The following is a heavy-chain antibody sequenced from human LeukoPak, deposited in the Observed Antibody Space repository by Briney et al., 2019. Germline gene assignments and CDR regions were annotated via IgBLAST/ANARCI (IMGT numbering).Heavy chain of an antibody. J-gene: IGHJ6*03. Sequence: GASVKVSCKASGYTFATYDINWVRQATGQGPEWMGWMNPNSGNTGYAQKFQGRVTMTRNTSISTAYMELSSLRSEDTAVYYCARGGGITGTTARLAAYYYYYMDVWGKGTTVTVSS. CDR3: ARGGGITGTTARLAAYYYYYMDV. V-gene: IGHV1-8*01. D-gene: IGHD1-7*01. CDR1: GYTFATYD. CDR2: MNPNSGNT.